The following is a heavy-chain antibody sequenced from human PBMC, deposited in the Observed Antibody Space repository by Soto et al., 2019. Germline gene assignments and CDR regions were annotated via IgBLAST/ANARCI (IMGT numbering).Heavy chain of an antibody. J-gene: IGHJ4*02. V-gene: IGHV4-31*01. CDR2: IYSSGTT. CDR1: GGSFNSDGYY. Sequence: QVQLQESGPGLVKPSQTLSLTCTVSGGSFNSDGYYWSWIRQHPEKGLEWIGYIYSSGTTYYNPSLRSQISISMDTSKIQFSLELTSVTAADTAVYFCARGSRYTALVLPRFDFWGQGTLVTVSS. CDR3: ARGSRYTALVLPRFDF. D-gene: IGHD5-18*01.